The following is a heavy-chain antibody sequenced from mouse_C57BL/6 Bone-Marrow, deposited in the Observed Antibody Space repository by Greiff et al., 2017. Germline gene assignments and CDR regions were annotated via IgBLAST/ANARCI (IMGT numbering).Heavy chain of an antibody. CDR3: ARGDYYGSLWYFDV. D-gene: IGHD1-1*01. Sequence: EVKLVESGGGLVQPGGSLKLSCAASGFTFSDYYMYWVRQTPEKRLEWVAYISNGGGSTYYPDTVKGRFTISRDNAKNTLYLQMSRLKSEDTAMYYCARGDYYGSLWYFDVWGTGTTVTVSS. CDR2: ISNGGGST. V-gene: IGHV5-12*01. J-gene: IGHJ1*03. CDR1: GFTFSDYY.